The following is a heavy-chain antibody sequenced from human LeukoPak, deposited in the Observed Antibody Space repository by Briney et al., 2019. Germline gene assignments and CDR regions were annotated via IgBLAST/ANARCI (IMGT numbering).Heavy chain of an antibody. CDR1: GGSFSGYY. V-gene: IGHV4-34*01. Sequence: SETLSLTGAVYGGSFSGYYWSWIRQPPGKGLEWIGEINHSGSTNYNPSLKSRVTISVDTSKNQFSLKLSSVTAADTAVYYCARLWSSGYYYTDYWGQGTLVTVSS. J-gene: IGHJ4*02. CDR2: INHSGST. CDR3: ARLWSSGYYYTDY. D-gene: IGHD3-22*01.